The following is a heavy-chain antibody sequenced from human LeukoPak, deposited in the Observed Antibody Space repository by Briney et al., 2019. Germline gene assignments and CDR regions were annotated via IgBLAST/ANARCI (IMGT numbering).Heavy chain of an antibody. CDR3: ASRAIAAPRKSFDY. CDR1: GGSFSGYY. Sequence: SETLSLTCAVYGGSFSGYYWSWIRQPPGKGLEWIGEINHSGSTNYNPSLKSRVTISVDTSKNQFSLKLSSVTAADTAVYYCASRAIAAPRKSFDYWGQGTLATVSS. V-gene: IGHV4-34*01. J-gene: IGHJ4*02. CDR2: INHSGST. D-gene: IGHD6-13*01.